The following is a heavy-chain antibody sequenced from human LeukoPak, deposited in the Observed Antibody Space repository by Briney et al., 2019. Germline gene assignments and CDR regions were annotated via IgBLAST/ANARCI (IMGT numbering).Heavy chain of an antibody. CDR3: ARERGEPSGSSYWGRGEIDY. J-gene: IGHJ4*02. V-gene: IGHV1-69*05. Sequence: SVKVSCKASGGTFSSYAISWVRQAPGQGLEWMGGIIPIFGTANYAQKFQGRVTITTDESTSTAYMELSSLRSEDTAVYYCARERGEPSGSSYWGRGEIDYWGQGTLVTVSS. CDR1: GGTFSSYA. CDR2: IIPIFGTA. D-gene: IGHD1-26*01.